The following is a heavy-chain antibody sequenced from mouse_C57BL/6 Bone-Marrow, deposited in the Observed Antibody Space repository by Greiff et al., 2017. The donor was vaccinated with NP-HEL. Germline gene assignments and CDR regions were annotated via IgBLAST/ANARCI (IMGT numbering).Heavy chain of an antibody. Sequence: VQLQQSGAELVMPGASVKLSCKASGYTFTSYWMHWVKQRPGQGLEWIGEIDPSDSYTNYNQKFKGKSTLTVDKSSSTAYMQLSSLTSEDSAVYYCARDKYFGYTFDYWGQGTTLTVSS. CDR2: IDPSDSYT. D-gene: IGHD2-2*01. J-gene: IGHJ2*01. V-gene: IGHV1-69*01. CDR1: GYTFTSYW. CDR3: ARDKYFGYTFDY.